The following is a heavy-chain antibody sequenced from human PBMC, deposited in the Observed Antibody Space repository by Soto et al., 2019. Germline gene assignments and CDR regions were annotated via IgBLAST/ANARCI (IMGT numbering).Heavy chain of an antibody. V-gene: IGHV4-4*02. CDR3: ARTGGGYYGDYFDY. CDR1: GGSISDSNW. D-gene: IGHD3-3*01. Sequence: SLTCAVSGGSISDSNWWNWVRQPPGKGLEWIGEIYHSGSTNYNPSLKSRVTISVDKSKNQFSLNLSSVTAADTAVYYCARTGGGYYGDYFDYWGQGILVTVSS. CDR2: IYHSGST. J-gene: IGHJ4*02.